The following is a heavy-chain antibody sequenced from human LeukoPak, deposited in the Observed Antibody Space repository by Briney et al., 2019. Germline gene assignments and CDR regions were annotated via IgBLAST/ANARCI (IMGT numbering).Heavy chain of an antibody. CDR1: GFSFNDYA. D-gene: IGHD6-19*01. Sequence: PGGSLRLSCAASGFSFNDYAMSWVRQAPGKGLEWVSVISGSGGRTSYVDSVKGRFTISRDNSKNTLFLQMNSLRAEDTAVYYCAKHAGYSSANSWFDPWGQGTLVTVSS. J-gene: IGHJ5*02. CDR2: ISGSGGRT. CDR3: AKHAGYSSANSWFDP. V-gene: IGHV3-23*01.